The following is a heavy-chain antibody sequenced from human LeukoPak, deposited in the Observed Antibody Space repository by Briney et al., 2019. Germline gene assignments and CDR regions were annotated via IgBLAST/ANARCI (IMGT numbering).Heavy chain of an antibody. Sequence: SVKVSCKASGGTFSSYAISWVRQAPGQGLEWMGGIIPIFGTANYAQKFQGRVTITTDESTSTAYMELSSLRSEDTAVYYCARGGSGLKPALGFDYWGQGTLVTVSS. CDR3: ARGGSGLKPALGFDY. CDR2: IIPIFGTA. J-gene: IGHJ4*02. CDR1: GGTFSSYA. V-gene: IGHV1-69*05.